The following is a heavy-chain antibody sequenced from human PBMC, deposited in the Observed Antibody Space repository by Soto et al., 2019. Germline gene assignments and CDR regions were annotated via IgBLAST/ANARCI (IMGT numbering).Heavy chain of an antibody. V-gene: IGHV3-23*01. Sequence: EVHLLESAGGLVQPGGSLRISCAASGFVFSDYAMSRVRQAPGKGLEWLSAISGDAHDTYYAASVKGRFTISRDNSKNTLYLQMDSLRVEDTARYYCVKDAPQPFSDWGRGTLVTVSS. CDR3: VKDAPQPFSD. D-gene: IGHD3-3*02. CDR1: GFVFSDYA. J-gene: IGHJ4*02. CDR2: ISGDAHDT.